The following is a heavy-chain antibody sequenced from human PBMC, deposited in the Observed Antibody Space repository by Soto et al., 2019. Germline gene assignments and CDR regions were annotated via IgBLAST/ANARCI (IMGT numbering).Heavy chain of an antibody. CDR1: GFIYSICA. CDR2: VSHDGTLY. Sequence: QVQLVEAGGGVVQPGRSLRLSCSASGFIYSICAMHWVREVPGKGLEWLAVVSHDGTLYPYAESFKGRFTISRNNSMKMHCLQMNSLRPDYTAVDYCVRDRSDTWSFDYWGQGTLVTVSS. CDR3: VRDRSDTWSFDY. J-gene: IGHJ4*02. D-gene: IGHD2-8*02. V-gene: IGHV3-30*03.